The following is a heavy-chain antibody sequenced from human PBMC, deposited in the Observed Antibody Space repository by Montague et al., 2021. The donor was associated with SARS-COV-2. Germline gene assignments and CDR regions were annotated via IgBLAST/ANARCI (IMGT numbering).Heavy chain of an antibody. CDR2: VYYNGDI. D-gene: IGHD6-19*01. Sequence: SETLSLTCSVSAGSVNSGTYYWNWIRQPPGKGLEWIGYVYYNGDIKHNPSLKSRVSLSLDTSMNQFSLQLNSLTAADTAVYYCARGASLAGRFDYWGQGILITVSS. V-gene: IGHV4-61*01. J-gene: IGHJ4*02. CDR3: ARGASLAGRFDY. CDR1: AGSVNSGTYY.